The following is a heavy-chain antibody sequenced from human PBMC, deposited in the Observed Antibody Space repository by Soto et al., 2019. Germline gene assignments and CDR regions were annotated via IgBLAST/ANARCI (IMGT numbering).Heavy chain of an antibody. Sequence: GESLKISCKGSGHIFSNYWIGWVRQMPGKGLEWMGIIYPGDSDTRYSPSFQGQVTITVDKSINTAYLQWSRLKASDTAIYYCARQRLWGTSGYYYFENWGQGTLVTVS. V-gene: IGHV5-51*01. CDR3: ARQRLWGTSGYYYFEN. D-gene: IGHD3-22*01. CDR1: GHIFSNYW. CDR2: IYPGDSDT. J-gene: IGHJ4*02.